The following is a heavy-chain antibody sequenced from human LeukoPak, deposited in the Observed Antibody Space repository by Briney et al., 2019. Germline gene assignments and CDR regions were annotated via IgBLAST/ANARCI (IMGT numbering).Heavy chain of an antibody. CDR3: ARYITGTTRAFDI. J-gene: IGHJ3*02. Sequence: SVKVSCKASGGTFSSYAISWVRQAPGQGLEWMGRIIPILGIANYAQKFQGRVTITADKSTSTAYMELSSLRSEDTAVYYCARYITGTTRAFDIWGQGTLVTVSS. CDR1: GGTFSSYA. D-gene: IGHD1-20*01. V-gene: IGHV1-69*04. CDR2: IIPILGIA.